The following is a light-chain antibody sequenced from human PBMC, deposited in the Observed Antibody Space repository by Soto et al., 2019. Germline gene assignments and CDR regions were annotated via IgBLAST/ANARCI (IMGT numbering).Light chain of an antibody. CDR3: QHRAT. V-gene: IGKV1-39*01. Sequence: IQMTQSPSSLSASVGDRVTITCRASQSISNSLNWYQQKSGKAPKLLIYAASNLQSGVPSRFSGSGSGTDFTLTISSLQPEDFGTYDCQHRATFGGGTKVEIK. CDR1: QSISNS. J-gene: IGKJ4*01. CDR2: AAS.